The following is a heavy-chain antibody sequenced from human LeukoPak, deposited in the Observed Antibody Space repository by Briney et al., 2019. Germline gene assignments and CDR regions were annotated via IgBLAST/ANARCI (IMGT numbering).Heavy chain of an antibody. CDR3: ARDHHYGSGSYYTAWFDP. V-gene: IGHV4-31*03. CDR2: IYYSGST. J-gene: IGHJ5*02. CDR1: GDSISSGGYY. D-gene: IGHD3-10*01. Sequence: SETLSLTCTVSGDSISSGGYYWSWIRQHPGKGLEWIGYIYYSGSTYYNPSLKSRVTISVDTSKNQFSLKLSSVTAADTAVYYCARDHHYGSGSYYTAWFDPWGQGTLVTVSS.